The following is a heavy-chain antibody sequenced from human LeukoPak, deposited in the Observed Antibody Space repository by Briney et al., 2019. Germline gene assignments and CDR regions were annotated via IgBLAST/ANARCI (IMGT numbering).Heavy chain of an antibody. V-gene: IGHV1-24*01. Sequence: GASVKVSCKVSGYTLTELSMHWVRQAPGKGLEWMGGFDPEDGETIYAQKFQGRVTMTEDTSTDTAYMELSSLRSEDTAVCYCATDRRYCSSTSCPRWDVWGKGTTVTVSS. D-gene: IGHD2-2*01. CDR2: FDPEDGET. CDR3: ATDRRYCSSTSCPRWDV. J-gene: IGHJ6*04. CDR1: GYTLTELS.